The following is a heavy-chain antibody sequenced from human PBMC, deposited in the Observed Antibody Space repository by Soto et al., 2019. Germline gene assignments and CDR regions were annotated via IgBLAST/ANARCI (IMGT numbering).Heavy chain of an antibody. V-gene: IGHV1-2*02. CDR1: GYTFTGYY. Sequence: ASVKVSCKASGYTFTGYYMHWVRQAPGQGLEWMGWINPNSGGTNYAQKFQGRVTTTRDTSISTAYMELSRLRSDDTAVYYCARDAYTTGYGMDVWGQGTTVTVSS. D-gene: IGHD4-17*01. CDR2: INPNSGGT. J-gene: IGHJ6*02. CDR3: ARDAYTTGYGMDV.